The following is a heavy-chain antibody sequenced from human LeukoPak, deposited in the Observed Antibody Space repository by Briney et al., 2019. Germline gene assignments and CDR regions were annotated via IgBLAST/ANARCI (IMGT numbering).Heavy chain of an antibody. J-gene: IGHJ6*02. Sequence: PGRSLRLSCAASGFTFSSYAMHWVRQAPGKGLEWVAVISYDGSNKYYADSVKGRFTTSRDNSKNTLYLQMNSLRAEDTAVYYCARDSKAPHYDFWSGYSYYYYGMDVWGQGTTVTVSS. CDR3: ARDSKAPHYDFWSGYSYYYYGMDV. CDR2: ISYDGSNK. CDR1: GFTFSSYA. V-gene: IGHV3-30-3*01. D-gene: IGHD3-3*01.